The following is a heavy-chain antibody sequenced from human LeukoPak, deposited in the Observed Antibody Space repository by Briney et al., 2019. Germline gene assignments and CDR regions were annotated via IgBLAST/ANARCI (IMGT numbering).Heavy chain of an antibody. CDR3: ARSHAAYSSSWSFSYYFDY. Sequence: GGSLRLSCAASGFTFSTYYMHWVRQAPGEGLVWVSRINSDGSNTRYADSVKGRFTVSRDNAESTLSLQMNSLRAEDTAVYFCARSHAAYSSSWSFSYYFDYWGQGALVTVSS. D-gene: IGHD6-13*01. CDR2: INSDGSNT. J-gene: IGHJ4*02. V-gene: IGHV3-74*01. CDR1: GFTFSTYY.